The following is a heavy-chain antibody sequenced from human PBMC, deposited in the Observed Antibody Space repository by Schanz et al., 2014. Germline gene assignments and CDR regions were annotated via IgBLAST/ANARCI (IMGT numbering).Heavy chain of an antibody. Sequence: EVQLVESGGGLVQPGGSLRLSCAASGFTFSNYAMLWVRQAPGKGLEWDSAISGSGGRTYYADSVKGRFTISRDNSKNTLYRQMDSLRAEDTTVYYCAKERVGELSAFDIWGRGTMVIVSS. CDR3: AKERVGELSAFDI. D-gene: IGHD3-10*01. V-gene: IGHV3-23*04. CDR1: GFTFSNYA. J-gene: IGHJ3*02. CDR2: ISGSGGRT.